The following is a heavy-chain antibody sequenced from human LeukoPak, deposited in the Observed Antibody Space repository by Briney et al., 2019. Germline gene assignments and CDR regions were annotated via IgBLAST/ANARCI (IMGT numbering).Heavy chain of an antibody. V-gene: IGHV4-59*01. J-gene: IGHJ4*02. Sequence: SETLSLTCTVSGGSISSYYWSWIRQPPGKGLEWIGYIYYSGSTNYNPSLKSRVTISVDTSKNQFSLKLSSVTAADTAVYYCARMGTLWSGYSFDYWGQGTLVTVSS. CDR3: ARMGTLWSGYSFDY. CDR1: GGSISSYY. D-gene: IGHD3-3*01. CDR2: IYYSGST.